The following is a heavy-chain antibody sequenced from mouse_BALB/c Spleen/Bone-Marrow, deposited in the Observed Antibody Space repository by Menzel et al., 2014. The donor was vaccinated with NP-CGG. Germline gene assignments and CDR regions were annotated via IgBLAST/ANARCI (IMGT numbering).Heavy chain of an antibody. CDR3: ARGGYYYGPYYYAMDY. J-gene: IGHJ4*01. CDR2: ISPSSGYT. Sequence: QVQLQQSGAELAKPGASVKMSCKASSYTFTSYWMHWVKQRPGQGLEWIGYISPSSGYTDYNQKFKDKATLTADKSSSTAYMQLSSLTSEDSAVYYCARGGYYYGPYYYAMDYWGQGTSVTVSS. D-gene: IGHD1-1*01. CDR1: SYTFTSYW. V-gene: IGHV1-7*01.